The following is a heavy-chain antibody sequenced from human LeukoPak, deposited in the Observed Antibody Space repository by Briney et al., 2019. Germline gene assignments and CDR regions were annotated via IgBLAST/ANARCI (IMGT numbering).Heavy chain of an antibody. CDR3: AKDRVGATLYFDC. CDR2: IRSTANGYAT. V-gene: IGHV3-73*01. J-gene: IGHJ4*02. Sequence: PGGSLRLSCAASGFTFSGSALHWVRQASGKGLEWVGRIRSTANGYATAYAASVKGRFTISRDNSKNTLYLQMNSLRAEDTAVYYCAKDRVGATLYFDCWGQGTLVTVSS. CDR1: GFTFSGSA. D-gene: IGHD1-26*01.